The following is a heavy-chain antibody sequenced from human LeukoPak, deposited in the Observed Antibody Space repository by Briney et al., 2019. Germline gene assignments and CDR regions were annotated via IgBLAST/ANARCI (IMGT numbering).Heavy chain of an antibody. CDR1: GFTFSSYS. V-gene: IGHV4-34*01. J-gene: IGHJ4*02. CDR2: INHSGST. Sequence: PGGSLRLSCAASGFTFSSYSMNWVRQPPGKGLEWIGEINHSGSTNYNPSLKSRVTISVDTSKNQFSLKLSSVTAADTAVYYCARGSIGSSWYLDYWGQGTLVTVSS. CDR3: ARGSIGSSWYLDY. D-gene: IGHD6-13*01.